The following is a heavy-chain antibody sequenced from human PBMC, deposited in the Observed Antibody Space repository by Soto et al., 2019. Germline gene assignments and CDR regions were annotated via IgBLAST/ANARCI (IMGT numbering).Heavy chain of an antibody. D-gene: IGHD6-13*01. V-gene: IGHV3-30*18. CDR3: AKDLGKEQQLEPNYLGT. J-gene: IGHJ4*02. CDR1: GFTFTSYG. Sequence: QVEMVESGGGVVQPGRSLRLSCAASGFTFTSYGIHWVRQAPGKGLEWVAVISYDGSTKYYADSVKGRFTISRDNSKNRLYLQMNSLRADDTAVYYCAKDLGKEQQLEPNYLGTWGQGTLVTVSS. CDR2: ISYDGSTK.